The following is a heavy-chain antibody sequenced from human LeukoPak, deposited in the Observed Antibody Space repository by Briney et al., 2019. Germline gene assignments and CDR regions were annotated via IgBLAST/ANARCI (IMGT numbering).Heavy chain of an antibody. V-gene: IGHV3-48*03. Sequence: GGSLRLSCAASGFSFSSYEMNWVRQAPGKGLEWVSYISSSGRTTYYADSVKGRFTISRDNAKNSLYLQMNSLRAEDTAVYYCASLGKVATIAWGQGTLVTVSS. CDR1: GFSFSSYE. CDR2: ISSSGRTT. CDR3: ASLGKVATIA. J-gene: IGHJ5*02. D-gene: IGHD5-12*01.